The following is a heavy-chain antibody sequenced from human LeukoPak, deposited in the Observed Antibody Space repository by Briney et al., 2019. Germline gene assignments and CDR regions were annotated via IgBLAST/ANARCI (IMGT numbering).Heavy chain of an antibody. CDR2: IYYSGST. CDR3: AWTGIVGATNIDC. J-gene: IGHJ4*02. Sequence: SGTLSLTCAVSGGSISSSNWWSWVRQPPGKGLEWIGYIYYSGSTNYNPSLKSRVTISVDTSKNQFSLKLSSVTAADTAVYYCAWTGIVGATNIDCWGQGTLVTVSS. D-gene: IGHD1-26*01. V-gene: IGHV4-4*02. CDR1: GGSISSSNW.